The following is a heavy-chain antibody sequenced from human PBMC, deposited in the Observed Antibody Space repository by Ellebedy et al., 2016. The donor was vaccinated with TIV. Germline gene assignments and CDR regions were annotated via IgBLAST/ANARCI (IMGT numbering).Heavy chain of an antibody. CDR2: LDARVGST. CDR1: GYTLTNYY. D-gene: IGHD3-10*01. CDR3: ASVPSAGADF. Sequence: ASVKVSCKAFGYTLTNYYVHWVRQAPGQGLEWMGVLDARVGSTTYAETLQGRITMTRDTSTRTVYMELSSLRSEDTAIYYCASVPSAGADFWGQGTLVTVSS. J-gene: IGHJ4*02. V-gene: IGHV1-46*01.